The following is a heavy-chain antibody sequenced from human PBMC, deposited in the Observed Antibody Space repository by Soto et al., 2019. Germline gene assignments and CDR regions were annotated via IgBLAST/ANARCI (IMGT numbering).Heavy chain of an antibody. CDR3: AKSQGPLATRVRGVTDFDY. D-gene: IGHD3-10*01. V-gene: IGHV3-23*01. J-gene: IGHJ4*02. CDR1: GFTFSSYA. CDR2: ISGSGGST. Sequence: EVQLLESGGGLVQPGGSLRLSCAASGFTFSSYAMSWVRQAPGKGLEWVSAISGSGGSTYYADSVKGRFTISSDNSKNTLYLQMTSLRAEDTAVYYCAKSQGPLATRVRGVTDFDYWGQGTLVTVSS.